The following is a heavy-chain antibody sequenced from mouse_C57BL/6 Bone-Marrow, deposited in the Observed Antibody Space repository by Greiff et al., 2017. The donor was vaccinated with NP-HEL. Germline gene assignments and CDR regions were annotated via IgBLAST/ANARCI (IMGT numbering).Heavy chain of an antibody. CDR2: IYPGDGDT. CDR1: GYAFSSSW. D-gene: IGHD5-1-1*01. CDR3: ARTGYRDFDY. J-gene: IGHJ2*01. Sequence: QVQLKQSGPELVKPGASVKISCKASGYAFSSSWMNWVKQRPGKGLEWIGRIYPGDGDTNYNGKFKGKATLTADKSSSTAYMQLSSLTSEDSAVYFCARTGYRDFDYWGQGTTLTVSS. V-gene: IGHV1-82*01.